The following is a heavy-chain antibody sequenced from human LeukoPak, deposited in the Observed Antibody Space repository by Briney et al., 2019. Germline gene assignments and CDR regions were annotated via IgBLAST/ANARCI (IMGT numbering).Heavy chain of an antibody. J-gene: IGHJ4*02. CDR1: GYSISSGYY. V-gene: IGHV4-38-2*01. CDR3: ARRLGIMRDPFDY. Sequence: MSSETLSLTCAVSGYSISSGYYWGWIRQPPGKGLEWIGSIYHSGSTYYNPSLKSRVTISVDTSKNQFSLKLSSVTAADTAVDYCARRLGIMRDPFDYWGQRTLVTVSS. D-gene: IGHD7-27*01. CDR2: IYHSGST.